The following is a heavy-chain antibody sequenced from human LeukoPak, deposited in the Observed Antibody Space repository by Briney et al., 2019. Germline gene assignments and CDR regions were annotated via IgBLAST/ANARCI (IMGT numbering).Heavy chain of an antibody. Sequence: ASVKVSCMASGYTFTGYYMHWVRQAPGQGLEWMGWINPNSGGTNYAQQFQGRLTMTRDTSISTAYMEVSRLRSDDTAVYYCARDPKHYFDYWGQGTLVTVSS. CDR2: INPNSGGT. V-gene: IGHV1-2*02. CDR1: GYTFTGYY. J-gene: IGHJ4*02. D-gene: IGHD3-10*01. CDR3: ARDPKHYFDY.